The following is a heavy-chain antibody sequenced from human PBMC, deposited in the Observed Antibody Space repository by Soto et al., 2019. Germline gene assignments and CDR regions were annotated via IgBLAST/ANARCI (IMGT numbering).Heavy chain of an antibody. J-gene: IGHJ4*02. D-gene: IGHD3-10*01. Sequence: GQSKKISCNGSEYSFMNHGIGWVLQIAGKGLECMGIIYPGDSHTRYRPSFQCQVTISADKSTTAAYLQWSSLKASHTAMYYCAVSMGTPPLARFGYWGQGTLVTVSS. V-gene: IGHV5-51*01. CDR2: IYPGDSHT. CDR1: EYSFMNHG. CDR3: AVSMGTPPLARFGY.